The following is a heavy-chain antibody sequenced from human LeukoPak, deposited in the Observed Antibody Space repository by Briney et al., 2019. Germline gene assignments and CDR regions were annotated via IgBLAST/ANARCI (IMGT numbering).Heavy chain of an antibody. CDR3: ARISGSPPDY. Sequence: GGSLRLSCAASGFTFNNYAMTWVRQAPGKGLEWVSSISSSSSYIYYADSVKGRFTISRDNAKNSLYLQMNSLRAEDTAVYYCARISGSPPDYWGQGTLVTVSS. V-gene: IGHV3-21*01. D-gene: IGHD6-25*01. J-gene: IGHJ4*02. CDR1: GFTFNNYA. CDR2: ISSSSSYI.